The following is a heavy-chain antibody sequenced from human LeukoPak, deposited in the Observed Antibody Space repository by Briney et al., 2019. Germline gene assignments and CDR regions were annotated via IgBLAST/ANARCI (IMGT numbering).Heavy chain of an antibody. CDR2: IAHDGSNK. Sequence: GGSLRLSCAASGFTFSSYSMNWVRQAPGKGLEWVAAIAHDGSNKYHADSVKGRFTISRDNSKTTLYMQMNSLRAEDTAVYYCAKDHGYDYGDYFDYWGQGILVTVSS. D-gene: IGHD5-12*01. V-gene: IGHV3-30*18. CDR1: GFTFSSYS. J-gene: IGHJ4*02. CDR3: AKDHGYDYGDYFDY.